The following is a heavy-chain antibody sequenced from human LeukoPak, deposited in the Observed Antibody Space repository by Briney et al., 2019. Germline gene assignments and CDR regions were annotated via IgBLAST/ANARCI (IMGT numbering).Heavy chain of an antibody. V-gene: IGHV4-59*08. CDR1: GGSISSYY. Sequence: PSETLFLTCTVSGGSISSYYWSWIRQPPGKGLEWIGYIYYSGSTNYNPSLKSRVTISVDTSKNQFSLKLSSVTAADTAVYYCASQSDVYGYFDYWGQGTLVTVSS. D-gene: IGHD3-16*01. J-gene: IGHJ4*02. CDR2: IYYSGST. CDR3: ASQSDVYGYFDY.